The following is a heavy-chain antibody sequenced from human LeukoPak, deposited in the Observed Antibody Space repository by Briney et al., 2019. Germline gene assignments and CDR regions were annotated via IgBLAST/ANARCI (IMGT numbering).Heavy chain of an antibody. CDR1: GFTFSSYA. Sequence: PGGSLRLSCAASGFTFSSYAMHWVRQAPGKGLEWVAVISYDGSNKYYADSVKGRFTISRDNSKNTLYLQMNSLRAGDTAVYYCARDYPTWIQLWLIDYWGQGTLVTVSS. J-gene: IGHJ4*02. V-gene: IGHV3-30-3*01. D-gene: IGHD5-18*01. CDR2: ISYDGSNK. CDR3: ARDYPTWIQLWLIDY.